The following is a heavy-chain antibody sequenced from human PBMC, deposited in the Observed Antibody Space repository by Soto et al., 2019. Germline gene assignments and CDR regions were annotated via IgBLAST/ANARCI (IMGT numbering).Heavy chain of an antibody. CDR2: ISSSSSTI. Sequence: GGSLRLSCAASGFTFSSYSMNWVRQAPGKGLEWVSYISSSSSTIYYADSVKGRFTISRDNAKNSLYLQMNSLRAEDTAVYYCARALGYCISTSCPPGFDYWGQGTLVTVSS. J-gene: IGHJ4*02. V-gene: IGHV3-48*01. D-gene: IGHD2-2*01. CDR1: GFTFSSYS. CDR3: ARALGYCISTSCPPGFDY.